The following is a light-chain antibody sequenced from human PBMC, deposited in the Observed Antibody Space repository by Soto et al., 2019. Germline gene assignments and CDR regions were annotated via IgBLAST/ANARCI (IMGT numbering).Light chain of an antibody. V-gene: IGLV2-8*01. CDR3: SSYAVTNIFV. CDR1: SSDVGGFNY. Sequence: QSALTQPPSASGSPGQSVTISCSGTSSDVGGFNYVSWYQQHPGRAPKVLIYEVNKRPSGVPDRFSGSKSGSTASLTVSGLQAGDEAEYYCSSYAVTNIFVFGTGTKVTVL. CDR2: EVN. J-gene: IGLJ1*01.